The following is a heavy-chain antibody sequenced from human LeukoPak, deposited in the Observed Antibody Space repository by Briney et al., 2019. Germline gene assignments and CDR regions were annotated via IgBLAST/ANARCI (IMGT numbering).Heavy chain of an antibody. CDR3: AKDWLLLLYHYFDY. D-gene: IGHD3-22*01. CDR1: GFTFSSYA. J-gene: IGHJ4*02. CDR2: ISYDGSNK. V-gene: IGHV3-30-3*01. Sequence: GRSLRLSCAASGFTFSSYAMHWVRQAPGKGLEWVAVISYDGSNKYYADSVKGRFTISRDNSKNTLYLQMNSLRAEDTAVYYCAKDWLLLLYHYFDYWGQGTLVTVSS.